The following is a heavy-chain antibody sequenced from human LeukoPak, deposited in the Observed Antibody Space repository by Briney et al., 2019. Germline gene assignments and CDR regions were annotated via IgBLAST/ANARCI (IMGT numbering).Heavy chain of an antibody. J-gene: IGHJ5*02. Sequence: GASVKVSCKASGYTFTGYYMHWVRQAPGQGLEWMGCINPNSGTTNYAQKFQGRVTMTRDTSITTAYMELSSLSSDDTAIYYCARSPITIFGVASLDPWGQGTLVTVSS. CDR3: ARSPITIFGVASLDP. CDR1: GYTFTGYY. CDR2: INPNSGTT. D-gene: IGHD3-3*01. V-gene: IGHV1-2*02.